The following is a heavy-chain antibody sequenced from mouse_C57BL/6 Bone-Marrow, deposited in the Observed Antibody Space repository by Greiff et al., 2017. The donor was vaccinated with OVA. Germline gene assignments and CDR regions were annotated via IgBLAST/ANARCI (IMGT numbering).Heavy chain of an antibody. CDR1: GFTFSDYY. Sequence: EVHLVESEGGLVQPGSSMKLSCTASGFTFSDYYMAWVRQVPEKGLEWVANINYDGSSTYYLDSLKSRFIISRDNAKTMLYLQMSSLKSEDTATYDCAREGSLCMRLRRGYYVDNGAKAPLSQSPQ. CDR2: INYDGSST. CDR3: AREGSLCMRLRRGYYVDN. J-gene: IGHJ2*01. V-gene: IGHV5-16*01. D-gene: IGHD2-4*01.